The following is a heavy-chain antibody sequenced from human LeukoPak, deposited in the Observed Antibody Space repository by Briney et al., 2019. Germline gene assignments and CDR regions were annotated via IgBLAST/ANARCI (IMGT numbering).Heavy chain of an antibody. V-gene: IGHV3-11*01. CDR3: ARGPYYYSSVDYFDY. CDR2: ISSSGSTI. D-gene: IGHD3-22*01. Sequence: GGSLRLSCAASGFTFSDYYMSWIRQAPGKGLEWVSYISSSGSTIYYADSVKGRFTISRDNAKNSLYLQMNSLRAEDTAVYYCARGPYYYSSVDYFDYWGQGTLVTVSS. CDR1: GFTFSDYY. J-gene: IGHJ4*02.